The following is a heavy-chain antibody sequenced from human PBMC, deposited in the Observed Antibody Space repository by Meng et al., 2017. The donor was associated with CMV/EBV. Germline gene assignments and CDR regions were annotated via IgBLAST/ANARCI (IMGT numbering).Heavy chain of an antibody. J-gene: IGHJ4*02. CDR1: GGSFSGYD. V-gene: IGHV4-34*01. CDR2: INHSGST. Sequence: QLQLQQWGAGLLKPSETLSLTCAVYGGSFSGYDWSWIRQPPGKGLEWIGEINHSGSTNYNPSLKSRVTISVDTSRNQFSLKLSSVTAADTAVYYCARGRGVGDYVWGSYRSRGVYFDYWGQGTLVTVSS. D-gene: IGHD3-16*02. CDR3: ARGRGVGDYVWGSYRSRGVYFDY.